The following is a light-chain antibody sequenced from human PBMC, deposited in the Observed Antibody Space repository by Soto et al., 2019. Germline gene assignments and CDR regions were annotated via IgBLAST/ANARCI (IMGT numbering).Light chain of an antibody. V-gene: IGKV1-33*01. J-gene: IGKJ4*01. CDR3: QQYDNLPLT. CDR1: HDIRNY. Sequence: DIQMTQSPSSMSTSVGERVTITCQASHDIRNYLNWYQQKPGQAPRLLIHDASRLQTGVPSRFSGSGSGTDFILTITSLQPDDIATYHCQQYDNLPLTFGGGTKVAI. CDR2: DAS.